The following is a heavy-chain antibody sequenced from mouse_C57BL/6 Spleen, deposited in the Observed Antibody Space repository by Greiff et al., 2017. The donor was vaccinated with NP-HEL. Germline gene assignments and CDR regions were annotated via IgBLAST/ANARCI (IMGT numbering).Heavy chain of an antibody. CDR1: GYTFTSYW. D-gene: IGHD2-2*01. J-gene: IGHJ2*01. Sequence: QVQLQQPGAELVRPGTSVKLSCKASGYTFTSYWMHWVKQRPGQGLEWIGVIDPSDSYTNYNPQFKGKATLTVDTSSSTAYMQLSSRTSEDSAVYYCARSRLRFYDWGQGTTLTVSS. CDR3: ARSRLRFYD. CDR2: IDPSDSYT. V-gene: IGHV1-59*01.